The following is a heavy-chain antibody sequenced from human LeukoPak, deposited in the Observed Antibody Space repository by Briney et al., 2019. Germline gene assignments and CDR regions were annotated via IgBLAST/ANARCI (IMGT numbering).Heavy chain of an antibody. D-gene: IGHD3-22*01. Sequence: SETLSLTCTVSGGSISSYYWSWIRQPAGKGLEWIGRIYTSGSTNYNPSLKSRVTMSVDTSKNQFSLKLSSVTAADTAVYYCARDLSYYYDSTSMDVWGKGTTVTVSS. CDR3: ARDLSYYYDSTSMDV. J-gene: IGHJ6*03. V-gene: IGHV4-4*07. CDR2: IYTSGST. CDR1: GGSISSYY.